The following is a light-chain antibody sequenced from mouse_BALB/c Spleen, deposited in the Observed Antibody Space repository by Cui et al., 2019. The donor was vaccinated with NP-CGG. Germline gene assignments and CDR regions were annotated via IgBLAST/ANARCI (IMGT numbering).Light chain of an antibody. J-gene: IGLJ1*01. CDR1: TGAVTTSNY. CDR2: GTN. CDR3: ALWYSNHWV. V-gene: IGLV1*01. Sequence: AVVHQSSALTTSPGETVTFTCRSSTGAVTTSNYANWVQEKPDHLFTGLIGGTNNRAPGVPARFSGSLIGDKAALTITGAQTEDEAIYFCALWYSNHWVFGGGTKLTVL.